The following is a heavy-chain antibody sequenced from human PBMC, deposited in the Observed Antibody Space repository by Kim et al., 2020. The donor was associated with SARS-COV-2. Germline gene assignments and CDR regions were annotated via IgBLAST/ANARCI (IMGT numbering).Heavy chain of an antibody. CDR3: ANALGPFYYDSSGNAFDY. V-gene: IGHV3-23*01. CDR1: GFTFSSYA. J-gene: IGHJ4*02. Sequence: GGSLRLSCAASGFTFSSYAMSWVRQAPGKGLEWVSGINDSGDTTYYAASVKGRFTISSDDSKNTLNLQMNSLRAEDTAVYYCANALGPFYYDSSGNAFDYWGQGTLVTVSS. D-gene: IGHD3-22*01. CDR2: INDSGDTT.